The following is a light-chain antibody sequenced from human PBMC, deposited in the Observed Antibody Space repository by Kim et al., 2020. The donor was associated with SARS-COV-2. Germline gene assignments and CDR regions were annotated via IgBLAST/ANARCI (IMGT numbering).Light chain of an antibody. CDR1: QNIRTY. J-gene: IGKJ4*01. Sequence: GDRVTITCRTSQNIRTYLNWYQQRPGKAPKLLIYASSSLQSEVPSRFSGSGSVADFTLTIAGLQADDFATYHCQQTYSNPPTFGGGTKVDIK. CDR3: QQTYSNPPT. CDR2: ASS. V-gene: IGKV1-39*01.